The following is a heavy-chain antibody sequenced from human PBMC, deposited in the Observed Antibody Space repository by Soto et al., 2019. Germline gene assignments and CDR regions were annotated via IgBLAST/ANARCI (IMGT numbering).Heavy chain of an antibody. Sequence: SETLSLTWTVSGGSISSYYWSWIRQPPGKGLEWIGYIYYSGSTNYNPSLKSRVTISVDTSKNQFSLKLSSVTAADTAVYYCARAGYYAPVDYWGQGTLVTVSS. D-gene: IGHD2-2*01. V-gene: IGHV4-59*01. CDR3: ARAGYYAPVDY. CDR1: GGSISSYY. CDR2: IYYSGST. J-gene: IGHJ4*02.